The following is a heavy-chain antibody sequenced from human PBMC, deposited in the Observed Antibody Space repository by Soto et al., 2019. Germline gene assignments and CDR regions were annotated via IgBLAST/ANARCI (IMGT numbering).Heavy chain of an antibody. D-gene: IGHD3-16*01. CDR3: ARGDGNYVPFDY. CDR1: GFTFSNYW. V-gene: IGHV3-7*03. CDR2: IKQDGGEK. J-gene: IGHJ4*02. Sequence: EVLLVESGGGLVQPGGSLRLSCAASGFTFSNYWMGWVRQAPGKGLEWVANIKQDGGEKHYVDSVKGRFTISTDNAKNSVYLQMNSLRAEDTAVYYCARGDGNYVPFDYWGQGTLVTVSS.